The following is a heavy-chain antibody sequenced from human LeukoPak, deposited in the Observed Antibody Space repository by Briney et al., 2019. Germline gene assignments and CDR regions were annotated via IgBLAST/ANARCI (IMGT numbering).Heavy chain of an antibody. CDR3: AREQWGYCSSTSCNYYYYMDV. CDR2: IYYSGST. J-gene: IGHJ6*03. V-gene: IGHV4-39*07. CDR1: GGSISSSSYY. D-gene: IGHD2-2*01. Sequence: PSETLSLTCTVSGGSISSSSYYWGWIRQPPGKGLEWIGSIYYSGSTYYNPSLKSRVTISADTSKNQFSLKLSSVTAADTAVYYCAREQWGYCSSTSCNYYYYMDVWGKGTTVTVSS.